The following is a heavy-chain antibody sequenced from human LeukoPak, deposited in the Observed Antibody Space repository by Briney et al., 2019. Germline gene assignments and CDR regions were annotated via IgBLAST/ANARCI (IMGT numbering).Heavy chain of an antibody. V-gene: IGHV3-30*04. Sequence: GGSLRLSCAASGFTFSSYRMHWVRQAPGKGLEWVAVISYDGSNNYYADSVKGRFSISRDNSKNKVYMQMHSLRGEDTAVYYCASDGAKATVTTFGYYMDVWGKGTTVTVSS. J-gene: IGHJ6*03. CDR2: ISYDGSNN. CDR3: ASDGAKATVTTFGYYMDV. D-gene: IGHD4-17*01. CDR1: GFTFSSYR.